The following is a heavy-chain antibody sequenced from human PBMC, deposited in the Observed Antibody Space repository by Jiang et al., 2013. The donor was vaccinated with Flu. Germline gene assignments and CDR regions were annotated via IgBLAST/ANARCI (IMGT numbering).Heavy chain of an antibody. D-gene: IGHD4-17*01. Sequence: LLKPSETLSLTCAVHGGSFSGYYWSWIRQPPGKGLEWIGEINHSGGTNYNPSLKSRVTISVDTSKNQFSLKLSSVTAADTAVYYCARGLHDYGDYGGRNWFDPLGPGNPGHRLL. CDR1: GGSFSGYY. CDR2: INHSGGT. CDR3: ARGLHDYGDYGGRNWFDP. J-gene: IGHJ5*02. V-gene: IGHV4-34*01.